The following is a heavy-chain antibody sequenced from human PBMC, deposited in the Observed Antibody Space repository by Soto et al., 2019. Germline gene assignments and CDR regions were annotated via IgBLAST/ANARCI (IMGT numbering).Heavy chain of an antibody. Sequence: LVESGGDLVQPGRSLRLSCAASGFTYEDYAIHWVRHAPGKGLEWVAGISWSGDTIEYADSVKGRFTISRDNAKNSLFLQMDSLRPEDTAFYYCAKDMVLGVGTVWGRGTLVSVS. CDR1: GFTYEDYA. J-gene: IGHJ4*02. D-gene: IGHD3-3*01. CDR2: ISWSGDTI. V-gene: IGHV3-9*01. CDR3: AKDMVLGVGTV.